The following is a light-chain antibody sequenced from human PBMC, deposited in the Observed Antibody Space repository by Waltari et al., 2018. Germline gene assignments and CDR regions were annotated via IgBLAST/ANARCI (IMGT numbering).Light chain of an antibody. CDR1: SSHFGASHY. CDR2: EVR. V-gene: IGLV2-8*01. J-gene: IGLJ1*01. Sequence: QSALTQPPSASGSPGQAVTLSCHGTSSHFGASHYVSWYQQPPGQVPKLMIYEVRNRPSGVPDRFSGSKSGNTASLTVSGLQAEDEADYYCSSYAGSNNFVFGTGTKVTVL. CDR3: SSYAGSNNFV.